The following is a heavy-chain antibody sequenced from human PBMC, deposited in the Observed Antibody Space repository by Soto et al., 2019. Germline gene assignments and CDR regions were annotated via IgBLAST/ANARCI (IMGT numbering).Heavy chain of an antibody. CDR1: GYTLTELS. CDR2: MNPNSGNT. J-gene: IGHJ4*02. D-gene: IGHD6-19*01. V-gene: IGHV1-8*01. CDR3: ARWIAVAGPVDY. Sequence: GASVKVSCKVSGYTLTELSMHWVRQATGQGLEWMGWMNPNSGNTGYAQKFQGRVTMTRDTSMSTAYLELRSLRSDDTAVYYCARWIAVAGPVDYWGQGTLVTVSS.